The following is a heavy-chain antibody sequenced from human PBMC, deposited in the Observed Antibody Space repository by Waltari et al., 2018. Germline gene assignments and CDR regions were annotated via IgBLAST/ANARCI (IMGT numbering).Heavy chain of an antibody. CDR2: AHYRGTA. J-gene: IGHJ4*02. Sequence: QLQLQESGPGVVRPSETLSLTCTVSGGSISDHDHYWGWVRQPPGKGLEWIGSAHYRGTASYNPSLTGRVVISVDTSKNHFSLRLISMTAADTAVYYCAREAVLYFGELSGEFDYWGQGSLVTVSS. V-gene: IGHV4-39*07. CDR3: AREAVLYFGELSGEFDY. D-gene: IGHD3-10*01. CDR1: GGSISDHDHY.